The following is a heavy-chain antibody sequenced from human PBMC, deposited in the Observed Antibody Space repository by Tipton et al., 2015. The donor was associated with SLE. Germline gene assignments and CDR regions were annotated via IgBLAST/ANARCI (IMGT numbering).Heavy chain of an antibody. CDR1: GDSISSSSYY. V-gene: IGHV4-39*07. CDR3: ARDGPYYDFWSGMGAFDI. J-gene: IGHJ3*02. Sequence: TLSLTCTVSGDSISSSSYYWGWIRQPPGKGLEWIGSMYYSGSTYYNPSLKSRVTMSVDTSKNQFSLKLRSVTAADTAVYYCARDGPYYDFWSGMGAFDIWGQGTMVTVSS. CDR2: MYYSGST. D-gene: IGHD3-3*01.